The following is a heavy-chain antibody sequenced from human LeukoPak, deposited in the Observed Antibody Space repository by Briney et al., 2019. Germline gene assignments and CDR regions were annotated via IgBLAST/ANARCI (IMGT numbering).Heavy chain of an antibody. J-gene: IGHJ4*02. Sequence: GGSLRLACAASGFTFTSHWMSWVRQAPGKGLEWVAQIKQDGGEKYYVDSLKDRFTISRDNGKNSLHLQMNSLRAEDTAVYYCARVVDDTSVYRPFDYWGQGTLVTVSS. V-gene: IGHV3-7*01. CDR1: GFTFTSHW. CDR2: IKQDGGEK. CDR3: ARVVDDTSVYRPFDY. D-gene: IGHD3-22*01.